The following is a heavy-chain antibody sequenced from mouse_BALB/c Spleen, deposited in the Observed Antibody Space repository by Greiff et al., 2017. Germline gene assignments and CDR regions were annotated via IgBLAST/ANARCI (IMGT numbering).Heavy chain of an antibody. Sequence: EVKLQESGPGLVKPSQSLSLTCTVTGYSITSDYAWNWIRQFPGNKLEWMGYISYSGSTSYNPSLKSRISITRDTSKNQFFLQLNSVTTEDTATYYCARSGGSSYAYAMDYWGQGTSVTVSS. V-gene: IGHV3-2*02. CDR3: ARSGGSSYAYAMDY. D-gene: IGHD1-1*01. CDR2: ISYSGST. J-gene: IGHJ4*01. CDR1: GYSITSDYA.